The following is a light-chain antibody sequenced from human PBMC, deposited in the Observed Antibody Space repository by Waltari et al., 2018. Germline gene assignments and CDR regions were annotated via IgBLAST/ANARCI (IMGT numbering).Light chain of an antibody. J-gene: IGKJ4*01. CDR2: ATS. V-gene: IGKV1-27*01. CDR3: QKLDGAPFA. Sequence: DIQMTQSPASLSASVGDSVTITCRSSRDINNYLAWYQQKPGKVPNLIIYATSTLQAGVPSRFSGSGFRRDFTLTISSLQPEDVATYYCQKLDGAPFAFGGGTKVE. CDR1: RDINNY.